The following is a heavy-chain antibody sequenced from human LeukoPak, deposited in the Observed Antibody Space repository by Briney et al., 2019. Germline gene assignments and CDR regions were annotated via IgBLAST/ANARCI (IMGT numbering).Heavy chain of an antibody. V-gene: IGHV4-39*01. D-gene: IGHD6-13*01. J-gene: IGHJ3*02. CDR2: IYYSGST. CDR1: GGSISSSSYY. Sequence: SETLSLTCTVSGGSISSSSYYWGWIRQPPGKGLEWIGSIYYSGSTYYNPSLKSRVTISVDTSKNQFSLKLSSVTAADTAVYYCARHRGSSNWYLGYAFDIWGQGTMVTVSS. CDR3: ARHRGSSNWYLGYAFDI.